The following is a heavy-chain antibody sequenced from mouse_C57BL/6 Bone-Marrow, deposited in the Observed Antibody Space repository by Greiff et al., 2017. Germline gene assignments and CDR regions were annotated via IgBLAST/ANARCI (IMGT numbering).Heavy chain of an antibody. D-gene: IGHD1-1*01. V-gene: IGHV1-80*01. CDR1: GYAFSSYW. CDR3: AQERGLRWFAY. J-gene: IGHJ3*01. Sequence: VQLQESGAELVKPGASVKISCKASGYAFSSYWMNWVKRRPGGGLGGIGQGGGGGGGTNYNGKFKGKATLTADKSSSTAYMQLSSLTSEDSAVYFCAQERGLRWFAYWGQGTLVTVSA. CDR2: GGGGGGGT.